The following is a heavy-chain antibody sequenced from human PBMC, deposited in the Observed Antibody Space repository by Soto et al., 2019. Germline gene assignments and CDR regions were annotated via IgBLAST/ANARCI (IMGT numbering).Heavy chain of an antibody. J-gene: IGHJ3*02. V-gene: IGHV4-59*04. D-gene: IGHD5-12*01. CDR3: ARRKEMATITGGFDI. CDR2: IFYSGGT. Sequence: SETLSLTCTVSGGSISSYYWSWIRQPPGKGLEWIGYIFYSGGTYYNPSLKSRVTISVDTSKNQFSLKLSSVTAADTAVYYCARRKEMATITGGFDIWGQGTMVTVSS. CDR1: GGSISSYY.